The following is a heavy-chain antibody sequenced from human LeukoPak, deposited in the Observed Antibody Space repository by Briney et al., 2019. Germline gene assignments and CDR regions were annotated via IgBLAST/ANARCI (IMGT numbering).Heavy chain of an antibody. CDR1: GGTFISYA. V-gene: IGHV1-69*05. J-gene: IGHJ4*02. CDR3: ARGDTAMVADY. D-gene: IGHD5-18*01. CDR2: IIPIFGTA. Sequence: SVKVSCKASGGTFISYAISWVRQAPGQGREGMGRIIPIFGTANYAQKFQGRVTITTDESTSTAYMELSGLRSEDTAVYYCARGDTAMVADYWGQGTLVTVSS.